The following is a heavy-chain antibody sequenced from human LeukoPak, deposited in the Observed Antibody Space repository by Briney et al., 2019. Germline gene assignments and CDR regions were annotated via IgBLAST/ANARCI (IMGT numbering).Heavy chain of an antibody. CDR2: INHSGST. D-gene: IGHD1-26*01. V-gene: IGHV4-34*01. CDR3: ARHFSVGAVINAFDI. J-gene: IGHJ3*02. CDR1: LGSFTGFY. Sequence: SETLSLTCTLSLGSFTGFYWSWVRQPPGKGLEWIGEINHSGSTNYNPSLKSRVTISIDTSKNQFSLKLSSVTAADTAVYYCARHFSVGAVINAFDIWGQGTMVTVSS.